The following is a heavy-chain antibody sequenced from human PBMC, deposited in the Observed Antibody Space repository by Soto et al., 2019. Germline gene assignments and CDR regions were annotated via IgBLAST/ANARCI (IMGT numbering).Heavy chain of an antibody. CDR3: AREPHRTYDILTGYKTKPYLGYYYYGMDV. V-gene: IGHV3-33*01. CDR2: IWYDASNK. Sequence: GGSLRLSCAASGFTFCSYGMHWVRQAPGKGLEWVAVIWYDASNKYYADSVKGRFTISRDNSKNTLYLQMNSLRAEDTAVYYCAREPHRTYDILTGYKTKPYLGYYYYGMDVWGQGTTVTVSS. J-gene: IGHJ6*02. CDR1: GFTFCSYG. D-gene: IGHD3-9*01.